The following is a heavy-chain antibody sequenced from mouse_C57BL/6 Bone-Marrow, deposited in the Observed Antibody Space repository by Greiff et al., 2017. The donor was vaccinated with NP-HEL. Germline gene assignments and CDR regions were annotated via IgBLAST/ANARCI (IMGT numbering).Heavy chain of an antibody. D-gene: IGHD1-2*01. CDR3: ARPASYWYFDV. CDR2: ISNGGGST. V-gene: IGHV5-12*01. Sequence: DVQLVESGGGLVQPGGSLKLSCAASGFTFSDYYMYWVRQTPEKRLEWDAYISNGGGSTYYPDTVKGRFTISRDNAKNTLYLQMSRLKSEDTAMYYCARPASYWYFDVWGTGTTVTVSS. CDR1: GFTFSDYY. J-gene: IGHJ1*03.